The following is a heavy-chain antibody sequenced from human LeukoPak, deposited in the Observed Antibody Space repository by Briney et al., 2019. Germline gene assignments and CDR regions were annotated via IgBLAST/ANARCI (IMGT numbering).Heavy chain of an antibody. D-gene: IGHD3-3*01. J-gene: IGHJ6*02. Sequence: SVKVSCKASGGTFSNYAISWVRQAPGQGPEWMGRIIPIIGITNYAQKFQGRVTITADRSTNTAYMELSSLRSEDTAVYYCARPQLSYYDSLMDVWGQGTTVIVSS. CDR1: GGTFSNYA. CDR3: ARPQLSYYDSLMDV. V-gene: IGHV1-69*04. CDR2: IIPIIGIT.